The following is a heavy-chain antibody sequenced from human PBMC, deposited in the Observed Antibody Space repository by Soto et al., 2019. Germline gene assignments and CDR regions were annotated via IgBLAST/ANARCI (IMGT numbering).Heavy chain of an antibody. V-gene: IGHV3-30-3*01. CDR2: ISYDGSNK. Sequence: GGSLRLSCAASGFTFSSYAMHWVRQAPGKGLEWVAVISYDGSNKYYADSGKGRFTISRDNSKNTLYLQMNSLRAEDTAVYYCARDLRWAAAAHEGVGSYYFDYWGQGTLVTVSS. CDR3: ARDLRWAAAAHEGVGSYYFDY. D-gene: IGHD6-13*01. CDR1: GFTFSSYA. J-gene: IGHJ4*02.